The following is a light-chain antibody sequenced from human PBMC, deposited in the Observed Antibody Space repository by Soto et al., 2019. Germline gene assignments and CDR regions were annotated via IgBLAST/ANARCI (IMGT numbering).Light chain of an antibody. CDR3: QQYNSYWT. CDR1: QSISSW. Sequence: DIPMTQSPSTLSASVGERVTITCRARQSISSWLAWYQQKPGKAPKLLIYKASSLESGVPSRFSGSGSGTEFTLTITSLQPDDFATYYCQQYNSYWTFGQGTKVEIK. J-gene: IGKJ1*01. CDR2: KAS. V-gene: IGKV1-5*03.